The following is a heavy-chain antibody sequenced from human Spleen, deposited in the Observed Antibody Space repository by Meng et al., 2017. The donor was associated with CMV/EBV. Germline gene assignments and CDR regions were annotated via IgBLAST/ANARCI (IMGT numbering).Heavy chain of an antibody. Sequence: GESLKISCTGSGFTVGDFAVSWVRQAPGKGLEWVGFIRSKAHGGTTEYAASVKGRFIISRDDSKSIVYLQMNSLKTKDTAVYYCTRFSTSYGSDYWGQGTLVTVSS. CDR1: GFTVGDFA. D-gene: IGHD3-10*01. V-gene: IGHV3-49*04. CDR2: IRSKAHGGTT. J-gene: IGHJ4*02. CDR3: TRFSTSYGSDY.